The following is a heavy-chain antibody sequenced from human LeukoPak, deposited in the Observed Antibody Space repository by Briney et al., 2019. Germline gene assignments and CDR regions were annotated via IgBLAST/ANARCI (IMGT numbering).Heavy chain of an antibody. V-gene: IGHV3-21*01. J-gene: IGHJ5*02. CDR2: ISSSSSYI. Sequence: PGGSPRLSCAASGFTFSSYSMNWVRQAPGKGLEWVSSISSSSSYIYYADSVKGRFTISRDNAKNSLYLQMNSLRAEDTAVYYCALDPTGTTRNWFDPWGQGTLVTVSS. CDR1: GFTFSSYS. D-gene: IGHD1-1*01. CDR3: ALDPTGTTRNWFDP.